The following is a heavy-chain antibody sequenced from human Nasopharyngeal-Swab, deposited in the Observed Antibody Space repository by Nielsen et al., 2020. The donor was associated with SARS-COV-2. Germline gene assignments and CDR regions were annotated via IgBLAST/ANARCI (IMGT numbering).Heavy chain of an antibody. CDR2: ISGSGAAT. J-gene: IGHJ4*02. CDR3: ARGDYFDY. CDR1: GFSFSSYA. Sequence: GESLKISCAASGFSFSSYAMSWVRQAPGKGLEWVSAISGSGAATYYGDSVKGRFSIFRDSSNNTLYLQMNSLRAEDTAVYYCARGDYFDYWGQGTLVTVSS. V-gene: IGHV3-23*01.